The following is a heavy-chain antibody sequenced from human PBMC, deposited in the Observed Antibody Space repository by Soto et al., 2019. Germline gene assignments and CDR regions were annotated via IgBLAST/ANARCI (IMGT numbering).Heavy chain of an antibody. CDR3: ARVLPLGSSWYVWFDP. D-gene: IGHD6-13*01. CDR2: INHSGST. J-gene: IGHJ5*02. CDR1: GGSFSGYY. V-gene: IGHV4-34*01. Sequence: QVQLQQWGAGLLKPSETLSLTCAVYGGSFSGYYWSWIRQPPGKGLEWIGEINHSGSTNYNPSLKSRVTISVDTSKNQFSLKLSSVTAADTAVYYCARVLPLGSSWYVWFDPWGQGTLVTVSS.